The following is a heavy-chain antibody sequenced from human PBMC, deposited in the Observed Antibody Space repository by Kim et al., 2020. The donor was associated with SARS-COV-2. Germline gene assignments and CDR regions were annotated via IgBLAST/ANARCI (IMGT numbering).Heavy chain of an antibody. CDR3: ARASYSSSLGFDP. J-gene: IGHJ5*02. Sequence: AASGQGRSTIPRHNSKNTLYLQMNSLRAEDTAVYYCARASYSSSLGFDPWGQGTLVTVSS. D-gene: IGHD6-13*01. V-gene: IGHV3-53*04.